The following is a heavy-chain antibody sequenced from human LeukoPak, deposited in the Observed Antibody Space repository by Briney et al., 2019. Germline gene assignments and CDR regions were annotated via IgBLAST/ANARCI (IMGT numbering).Heavy chain of an antibody. Sequence: SETLSLTCTVSGYSISSGYYWGWIRQPPGKGLEWIGSIYHSGSTYYNPSLKSRVTISVDTSKNQFSLKLSSVTAADTAVYYCARASVEMATIGAFDIWGQGTMVTGSS. CDR3: ARASVEMATIGAFDI. D-gene: IGHD5-24*01. CDR1: GYSISSGYY. V-gene: IGHV4-38-2*02. CDR2: IYHSGST. J-gene: IGHJ3*02.